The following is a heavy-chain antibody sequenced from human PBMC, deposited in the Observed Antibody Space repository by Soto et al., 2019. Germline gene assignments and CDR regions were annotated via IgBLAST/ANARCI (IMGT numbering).Heavy chain of an antibody. J-gene: IGHJ4*02. CDR2: ISGSGAST. V-gene: IGHV3-23*01. Sequence: PGGSLRLCCAASGFTFSSYGMSWVRQAPGKGLEWVSAISGSGASTYYADSVKGRFTISRDNSKNTLYLQMNSLRAEDTAVYYCATLLRYFDWYPHPFDYWAQRTLVTGSS. D-gene: IGHD3-9*01. CDR3: ATLLRYFDWYPHPFDY. CDR1: GFTFSSYG.